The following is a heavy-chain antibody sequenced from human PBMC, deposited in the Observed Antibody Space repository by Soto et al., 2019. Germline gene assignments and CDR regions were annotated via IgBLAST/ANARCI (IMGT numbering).Heavy chain of an antibody. Sequence: SETLSLTCAVSGYSISSGYYWGWIRQPPGKGLEWIGSTYHSGSTYYNPSLKSRVTISVDTSKNQFSLKLSSVTAADTAVYYCARDIVRRWFDPWGQGTLVTVSS. CDR3: ARDIVRRWFDP. D-gene: IGHD1-26*01. CDR2: TYHSGST. V-gene: IGHV4-38-2*02. J-gene: IGHJ5*02. CDR1: GYSISSGYY.